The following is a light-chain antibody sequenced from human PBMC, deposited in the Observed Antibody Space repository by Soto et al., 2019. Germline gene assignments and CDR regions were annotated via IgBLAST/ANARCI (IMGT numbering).Light chain of an antibody. CDR3: QSHDGSLSAYV. CDR2: GNS. J-gene: IGLJ1*01. CDR1: SSNIGAGYD. V-gene: IGLV1-40*01. Sequence: QSVLTQPPSVSGAPGQRVTISCTGSSSNIGAGYDVHWYQQLPGTAPKPLIYGNSNRPSGVPDRFSGSKSGTSASLAITGLQAEDEADFYCQSHDGSLSAYVFGTGTKVTVL.